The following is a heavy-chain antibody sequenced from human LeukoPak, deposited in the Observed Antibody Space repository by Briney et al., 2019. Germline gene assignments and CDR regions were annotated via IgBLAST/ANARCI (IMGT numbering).Heavy chain of an antibody. CDR2: IIPILGIA. CDR3: ASNYYGSGSYHPTLD. J-gene: IGHJ4*02. Sequence: ASVKVSCKASGGTFSSYAISWVRQAPGQGLEWMGRIIPILGIANYAQKFQGRVTITADKSTSTAYMELSSLRSEDTAVYYCASNYYGSGSYHPTLDWGQGTLVTVSS. D-gene: IGHD3-10*01. CDR1: GGTFSSYA. V-gene: IGHV1-69*04.